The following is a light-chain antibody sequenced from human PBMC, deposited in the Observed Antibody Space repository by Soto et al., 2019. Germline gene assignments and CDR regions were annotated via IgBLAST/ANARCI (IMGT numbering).Light chain of an antibody. J-gene: IGKJ3*01. V-gene: IGKV1-39*01. CDR1: QNIQTY. CDR2: AAS. CDR3: QQSYSTLFS. Sequence: DIQMTQSPSSLSASVGDRVTITCRAGQNIQTYLSWYQQKPGRAPKLLIYAASTLQSGVPSRFSGSGSETDFTLTISSLQPEDFATYYCQQSYSTLFSFGPGTTVDFK.